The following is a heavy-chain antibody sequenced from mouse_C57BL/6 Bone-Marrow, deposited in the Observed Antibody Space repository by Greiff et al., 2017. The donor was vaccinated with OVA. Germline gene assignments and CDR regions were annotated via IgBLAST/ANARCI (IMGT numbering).Heavy chain of an antibody. V-gene: IGHV8-8*01. J-gene: IGHJ4*01. CDR1: GFSLSTFGMG. CDR2: IWWDDDK. CDR3: ARIKEDLLKSLYYAMDY. Sequence: QVTLKVCGPGILQPSQTLSLTCSFSGFSLSTFGMGVGWIRQPSGKGLEWLAHIWWDDDKYYNPALKSRLTISKDTSKNQVFLKIANVDTADTATYYCARIKEDLLKSLYYAMDYWGQGTSVTVSS. D-gene: IGHD1-3*01.